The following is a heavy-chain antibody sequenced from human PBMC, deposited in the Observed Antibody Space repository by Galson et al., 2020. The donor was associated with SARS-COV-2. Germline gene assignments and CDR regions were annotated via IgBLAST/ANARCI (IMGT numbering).Heavy chain of an antibody. Sequence: GESLKLSCSASGFTFSTYAMHWIRQAPGKGLEYVSAISNNGGSTYYADSVKGRFTISRDNSKNTLYLQMSSLRTDDTAVYFCVKFSVVGQDNYWGQGTLVTGSS. CDR1: GFTFSTYA. V-gene: IGHV3-64D*08. CDR2: ISNNGGST. CDR3: VKFSVVGQDNY. J-gene: IGHJ4*02. D-gene: IGHD1-26*01.